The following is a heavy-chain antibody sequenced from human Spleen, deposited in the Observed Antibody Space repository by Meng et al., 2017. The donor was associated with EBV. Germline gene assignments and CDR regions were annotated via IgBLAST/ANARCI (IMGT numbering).Heavy chain of an antibody. Sequence: LQLRESGPGQVHPSGTLPLTCTVSGDSISSFYYLGWIRQPPGRGLEWIGSVHYTGSTYYSPSLKSRVTVSVDTSKNQFSLNLSSVTAADTAIYYCARAVPLWVGELFYFHYDIWGQGTLVTVSS. CDR1: GDSISSFYY. D-gene: IGHD3-10*01. CDR3: ARAVPLWVGELFYFHYDI. J-gene: IGHJ4*02. V-gene: IGHV4-39*07. CDR2: VHYTGST.